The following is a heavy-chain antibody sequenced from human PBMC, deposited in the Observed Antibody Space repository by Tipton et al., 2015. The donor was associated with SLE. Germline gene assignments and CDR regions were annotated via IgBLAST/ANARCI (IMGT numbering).Heavy chain of an antibody. D-gene: IGHD3-3*01. V-gene: IGHV4-38-2*01. J-gene: IGHJ3*02. CDR2: IYHSGST. CDR3: ACTYYDFWSGHDAFDI. CDR1: GCSISSGYY. Sequence: TLSLTCAVSGCSISSGYYWGWLRQPPGKGLEWIGSIYHSGSTYYNPSLKSRVTISVDTSKNQFSLKLSSVTAADTAVYYCACTYYDFWSGHDAFDIWGQGTMVTVSS.